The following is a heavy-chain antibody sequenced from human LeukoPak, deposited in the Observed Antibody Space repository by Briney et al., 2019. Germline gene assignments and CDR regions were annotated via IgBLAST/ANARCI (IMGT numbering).Heavy chain of an antibody. CDR1: GFTFTNYW. CDR3: AELGITMIGGV. J-gene: IGHJ6*04. CDR2: IKQDRSEK. V-gene: IGHV3-7*01. Sequence: QTWGSLRLSCAASGFTFTNYWMSWVRQAPGKGLELVANIKQDRSEKYYVDSVKGRFTISRDNAKNSLYLQMNSLRAEDTAVYYCAELGITMIGGVWGKGTTVTISS. D-gene: IGHD3-10*02.